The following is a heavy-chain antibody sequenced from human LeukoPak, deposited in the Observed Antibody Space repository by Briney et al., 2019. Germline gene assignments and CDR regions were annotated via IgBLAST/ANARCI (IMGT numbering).Heavy chain of an antibody. V-gene: IGHV4-34*01. J-gene: IGHJ6*03. Sequence: TPSETLSLTCAVYGGSFSGYYWSWIRQPPGKGLEWIGEINHSGSNNYNPSLKSRLTISVDTSKNQFSLKLSSVSAADTAVYYCARRGNWTNYHHYYYMDVWGKGTTVTISS. CDR1: GGSFSGYY. CDR3: ARRGNWTNYHHYYYMDV. CDR2: INHSGSN. D-gene: IGHD1-1*01.